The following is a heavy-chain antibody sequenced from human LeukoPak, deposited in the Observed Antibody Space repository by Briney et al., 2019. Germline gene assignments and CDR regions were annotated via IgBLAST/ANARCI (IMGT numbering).Heavy chain of an antibody. D-gene: IGHD3-22*01. CDR2: ISSSGSTI. CDR1: GFTFSDYY. CDR3: AREAWDSRGYPPPRSGWYFDL. J-gene: IGHJ2*01. V-gene: IGHV3-11*01. Sequence: TGGSLRLSCAASGFTFSDYYMSWIRQAPGKGLEWVSYISSSGSTIYYADSVKGRFTISRDNAKNSLYLQMNSLRAEDTAVYYCAREAWDSRGYPPPRSGWYFDLWGRGTLVTVSS.